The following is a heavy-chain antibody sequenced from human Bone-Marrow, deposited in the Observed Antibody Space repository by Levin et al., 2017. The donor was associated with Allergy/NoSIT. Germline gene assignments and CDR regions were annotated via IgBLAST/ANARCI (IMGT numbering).Heavy chain of an antibody. V-gene: IGHV3-23*01. CDR1: GFTFTSYA. CDR2: IRGSGERT. J-gene: IGHJ4*02. D-gene: IGHD6-19*01. CDR3: AREKGGTRGWYTVDY. Sequence: GESLKISCAASGFTFTSYAITWVRQAPGKGLEWISAIRGSGERTYYADSVEGRFTVSRDNSKDTVYLQMNSLRGEDTAVYFCAREKGGTRGWYTVDYWGQGAQVIVSP.